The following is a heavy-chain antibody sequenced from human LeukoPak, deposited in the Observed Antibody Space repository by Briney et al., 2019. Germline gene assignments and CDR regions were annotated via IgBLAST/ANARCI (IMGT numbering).Heavy chain of an antibody. CDR3: ARLSGDYDWYFDL. Sequence: SETLFLTCTVSGGSISSYYWSWIRQPPGKGLEWIGYIYYSGSTNYNPSLKSRVTISVDTSKNQFSLKLSSVTAADTAVYYCARLSGDYDWYFDLWGRGTLVTVSS. V-gene: IGHV4-59*01. D-gene: IGHD2-21*02. CDR1: GGSISSYY. J-gene: IGHJ2*01. CDR2: IYYSGST.